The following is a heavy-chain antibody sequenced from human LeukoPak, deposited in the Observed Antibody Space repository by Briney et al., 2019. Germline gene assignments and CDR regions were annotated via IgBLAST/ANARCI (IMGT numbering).Heavy chain of an antibody. Sequence: ASVKVSCKASGYTFTGYYMHWVRQAPGQGLEWMGWINPNSGGTNYAQKFQGRVTMTRDTSISTAYMELSRLRSHDTAVYYCARDRGSSSYWFDPWGQGTLVTVSS. D-gene: IGHD6-6*01. CDR1: GYTFTGYY. CDR2: INPNSGGT. V-gene: IGHV1-2*02. CDR3: ARDRGSSSYWFDP. J-gene: IGHJ5*02.